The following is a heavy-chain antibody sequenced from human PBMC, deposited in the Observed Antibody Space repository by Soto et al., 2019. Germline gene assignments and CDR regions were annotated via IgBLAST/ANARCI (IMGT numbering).Heavy chain of an antibody. CDR2: IIPISGTP. D-gene: IGHD2-15*01. CDR3: ALGPLGYCSGGSCYYAAH. J-gene: IGHJ4*02. Sequence: SVKVSCKASGGPFRSFAISWVRQAPGQGLEWMGGIIPISGTPNYAQKFQGRVTITADESTSTVYMELSSLRSEDTAVYYCALGPLGYCSGGSCYYAAHWGQGTQVTVSS. CDR1: GGPFRSFA. V-gene: IGHV1-69*13.